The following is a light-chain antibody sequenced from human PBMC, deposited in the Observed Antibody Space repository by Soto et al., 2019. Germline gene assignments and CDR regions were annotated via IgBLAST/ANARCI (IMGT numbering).Light chain of an antibody. CDR1: QSISTN. CDR2: GAS. Sequence: QSPATLSLSLGKGPPLSCRASQSISTNLAWYQQKPGQAPRLLIYGASTRATGIPDRFSGSGSGTDFTLTISSLEPEDFAVYYCQQRSNWPTWTFGQGTKVDIK. CDR3: QQRSNWPTWT. J-gene: IGKJ1*01. V-gene: IGKV3-11*01.